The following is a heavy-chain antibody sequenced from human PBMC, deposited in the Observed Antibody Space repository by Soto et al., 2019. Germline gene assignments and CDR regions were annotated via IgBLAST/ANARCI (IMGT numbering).Heavy chain of an antibody. Sequence: SGGSLRLSCAASGFTFSSYSMNWVRQAPGKGLEWVSSISSSSSYIYYADSVKGRFTISRDNAKNSLYLQMNSLRAEDTAVYYCAIPVQNWFDPWGQGTLVTVSS. CDR1: GFTFSSYS. V-gene: IGHV3-21*01. CDR2: ISSSSSYI. J-gene: IGHJ5*02. CDR3: AIPVQNWFDP.